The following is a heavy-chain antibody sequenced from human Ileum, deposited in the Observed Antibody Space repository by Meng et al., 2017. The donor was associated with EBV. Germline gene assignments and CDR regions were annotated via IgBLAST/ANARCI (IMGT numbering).Heavy chain of an antibody. V-gene: IGHV4-4*02. CDR3: ASSDYYRSDY. CDR2: TSHSGST. CDR1: GGSISRSDW. J-gene: IGHJ4*02. D-gene: IGHD3-22*01. Sequence: QVHVQGSGPGLVKPSETLSLTCAVSGGSISRSDWWSWVRQPPGKGLEWIGETSHSGSTNYSPSLKSRVTISLDKSKNQLSLKLNSVTAADTAVYYCASSDYYRSDYWGQGTLVTVSS.